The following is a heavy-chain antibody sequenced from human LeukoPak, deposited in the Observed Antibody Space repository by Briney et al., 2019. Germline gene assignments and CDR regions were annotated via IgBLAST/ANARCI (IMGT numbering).Heavy chain of an antibody. J-gene: IGHJ3*02. CDR1: GGSISSYY. D-gene: IGHD1-26*01. CDR3: ARLGSGSYLSAFDI. V-gene: IGHV4-59*08. CDR2: IYYSGST. Sequence: SETLSLTCTVSGGSISSYYWSWIRQPPGKGLEWIGYIYYSGSTNYNPSLKSRVTISVDTSKDQFSLKLSSVTAADTAVYYCARLGSGSYLSAFDIWGQGTMVTVSS.